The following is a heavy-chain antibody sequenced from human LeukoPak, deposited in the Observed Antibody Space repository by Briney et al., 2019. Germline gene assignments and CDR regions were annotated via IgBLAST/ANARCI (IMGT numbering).Heavy chain of an antibody. J-gene: IGHJ5*02. CDR2: IYPGDSDT. D-gene: IGHD2-2*01. Sequence: GESLKISCKGSGYSFTSYWIGWVRQIPGKGLEWMGIIYPGDSDTRYSPSFQGQVTISADKSISPAYLQWSSLKASDTAMYYCARIVVVPAATINWFDPGAREPWSPSPQ. CDR1: GYSFTSYW. V-gene: IGHV5-51*01. CDR3: ARIVVVPAATINWFDP.